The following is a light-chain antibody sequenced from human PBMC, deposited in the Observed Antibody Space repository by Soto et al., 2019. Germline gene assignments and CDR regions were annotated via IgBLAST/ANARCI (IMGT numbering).Light chain of an antibody. J-gene: IGLJ2*01. V-gene: IGLV2-14*02. Sequence: QSALTQPASVSGSPGQSITISCTGTSSDVGSYNLVSWYQHHPGKAPKLLIFEGSKRPSGVSYRFSGSKSGNTASLTISGLQAEDEAHYYCSSYTIDSSVVFGGGTKLTVL. CDR2: EGS. CDR1: SSDVGSYNL. CDR3: SSYTIDSSVV.